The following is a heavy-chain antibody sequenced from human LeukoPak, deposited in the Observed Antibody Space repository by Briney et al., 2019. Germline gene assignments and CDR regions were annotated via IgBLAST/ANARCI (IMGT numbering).Heavy chain of an antibody. CDR3: GRDDDVDSGIWFDP. Sequence: NSSETLSLTCTVSSGSISTYYWDWIRQPPGKGLEWIGYIHYSGRTNYNPSLKSRVTISVDMSKNQFSLKLTSLTAADTAVYYWGRDDDVDSGIWFDPWGQGTQVTVSS. D-gene: IGHD4-17*01. CDR1: SGSISTYY. J-gene: IGHJ5*02. V-gene: IGHV4-59*01. CDR2: IHYSGRT.